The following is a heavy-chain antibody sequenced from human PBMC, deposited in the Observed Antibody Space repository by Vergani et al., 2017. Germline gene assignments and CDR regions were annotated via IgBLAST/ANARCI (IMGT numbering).Heavy chain of an antibody. V-gene: IGHV1-18*01. CDR2: ISVYTGNT. CDR1: GYTFTSYG. Sequence: QVQLVQSGAEVKKPGASVKVSCKASGYTFTSYGISWVRQAPGQGLEWMGWISVYTGNTNYAQKLQGRVTMTTDTSTSTAYMELRSLRSDDTAVYYCARVYGYYYDSSGKGAFDIWGQGTMVTVSS. J-gene: IGHJ3*02. D-gene: IGHD3-22*01. CDR3: ARVYGYYYDSSGKGAFDI.